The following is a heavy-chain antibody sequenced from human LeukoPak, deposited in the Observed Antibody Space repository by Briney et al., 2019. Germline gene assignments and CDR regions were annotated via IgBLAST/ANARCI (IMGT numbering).Heavy chain of an antibody. CDR3: ARHQGSTVFNY. CDR1: GDSIDPYS. J-gene: IGHJ1*01. CDR2: ISHIGTI. D-gene: IGHD5/OR15-5a*01. Sequence: PSETLSLTCTISGDSIDPYSWSWIRQPPGKGLEWIGYISHIGTIKYNTSLMSRVSMGLDKPNNEFSLSLRSVTATDTALYFRARHQGSTVFNYWGRGVPVIVSS. V-gene: IGHV4-59*08.